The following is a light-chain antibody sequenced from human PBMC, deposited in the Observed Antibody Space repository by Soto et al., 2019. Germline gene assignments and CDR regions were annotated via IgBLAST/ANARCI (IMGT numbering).Light chain of an antibody. Sequence: IQMTQSPSTLSASVGDRVTITCRTGQSISRWLAWHQQKPGRAPKLLISKASSLESGVPSRFSGSGSGTEFTLTISSLQSEDFAVYYCQQYNSWPPITFGQGTRLEIK. CDR2: KAS. CDR1: QSISRW. J-gene: IGKJ5*01. CDR3: QQYNSWPPIT. V-gene: IGKV1-5*03.